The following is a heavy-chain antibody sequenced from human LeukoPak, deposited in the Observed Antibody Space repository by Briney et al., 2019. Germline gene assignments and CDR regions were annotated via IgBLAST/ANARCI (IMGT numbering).Heavy chain of an antibody. V-gene: IGHV1-69*04. CDR1: GGTFSSDT. D-gene: IGHD3-10*01. CDR2: IIPILGIA. J-gene: IGHJ6*02. CDR3: ARDTMVRGVSRYYGMDV. Sequence: SVKVSCKASGGTFSSDTISWGLHAPRQRREWMGRIIPILGIANYTQKFQSRVTITADKSTSKAYMELSSLRSDDTAVYYCARDTMVRGVSRYYGMDVWGQGTTVTVSS.